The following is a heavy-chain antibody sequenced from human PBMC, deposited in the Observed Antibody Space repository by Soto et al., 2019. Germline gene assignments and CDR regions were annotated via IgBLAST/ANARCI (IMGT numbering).Heavy chain of an antibody. CDR3: EGEGDAFDI. V-gene: IGHV1-69*12. J-gene: IGHJ3*02. CDR2: IIPIFGTA. Sequence: QVQLVQSGAEVKKPGSSVKVSCKASGGTFSSYAISWVRQAPGQGLEWMGGIIPIFGTANYAQKFQGRVTISADESTSTAYMGLSSLIYEDTAVYSCEGEGDAFDIWGQGTMVTVSS. CDR1: GGTFSSYA.